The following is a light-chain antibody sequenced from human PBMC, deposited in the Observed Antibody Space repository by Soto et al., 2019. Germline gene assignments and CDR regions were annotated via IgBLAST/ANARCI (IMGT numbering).Light chain of an antibody. J-gene: IGLJ1*01. Sequence: QSVLTQPASVSGSPGQSITISCTGTSRDVGGYNYVSWYQQYPGKAPKLMISDVTNRPSGVSNRFSGSKSGNTASLTISGLQAEDEADYYCSSYTSSSTPYVFGTGTKLTVL. CDR2: DVT. CDR1: SRDVGGYNY. CDR3: SSYTSSSTPYV. V-gene: IGLV2-14*01.